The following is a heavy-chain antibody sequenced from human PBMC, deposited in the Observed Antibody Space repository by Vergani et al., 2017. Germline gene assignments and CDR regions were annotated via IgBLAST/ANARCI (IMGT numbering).Heavy chain of an antibody. Sequence: VQLVESGGGLVQPGGSLRLSCAASGFTFSSYGMHWVRQAPGKGLEWVAVIWYDGSNKYYADSVKGRFTISRDNSKNTLYLQMNSLRAEDTAVYYCARGGRPITMIVSYWDQGTLVTVSS. CDR1: GFTFSSYG. J-gene: IGHJ4*02. D-gene: IGHD3-22*01. V-gene: IGHV3-33*08. CDR3: ARGGRPITMIVSY. CDR2: IWYDGSNK.